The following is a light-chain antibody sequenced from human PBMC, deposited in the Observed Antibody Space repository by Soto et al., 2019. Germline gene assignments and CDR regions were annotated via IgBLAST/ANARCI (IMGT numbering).Light chain of an antibody. CDR3: QQLNSYPSIT. Sequence: DIQLTQSPSFLSASVGDRVTITCRASQGISSYLAWYQQKPGKAPKLLIYAASTLQSGVPSRFSGSGSGTAFTLTISSLQAEDFATYYCQQLNSYPSITFGQGTRLEIK. CDR2: AAS. J-gene: IGKJ5*01. CDR1: QGISSY. V-gene: IGKV1-9*01.